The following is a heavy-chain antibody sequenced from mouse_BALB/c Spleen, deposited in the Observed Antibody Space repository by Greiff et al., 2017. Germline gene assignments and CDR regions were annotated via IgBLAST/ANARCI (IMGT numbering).Heavy chain of an antibody. CDR2: INSNGGST. V-gene: IGHV5-6-3*01. J-gene: IGHJ2*01. CDR3: ARAYFDY. CDR1: GFTFSSYS. Sequence: DVMLVESGGGLVQPGGLLKFSCTASGFTFSSYSMSWVRQTPDKRLELVATINSNGGSTYYPDSVQGRFTISGDNAKNTLYLQMSSLKSEDTAMYYCARAYFDYWGQGTTLTVSS.